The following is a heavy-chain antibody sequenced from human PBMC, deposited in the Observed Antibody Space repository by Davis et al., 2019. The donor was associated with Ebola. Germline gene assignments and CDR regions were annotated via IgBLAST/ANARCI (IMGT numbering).Heavy chain of an antibody. Sequence: MPGGSLRLSCAVYGGSFSGYYWSWIRQPPGKGLEWIGEINHSGSTNYNPSLKSRVTISVDTSKNQFSLKLSSVTAADTAVYYCARGPSIAVADTIDYWGQGTLVTVSS. D-gene: IGHD6-19*01. CDR1: GGSFSGYY. CDR3: ARGPSIAVADTIDY. CDR2: INHSGST. V-gene: IGHV4-34*01. J-gene: IGHJ4*02.